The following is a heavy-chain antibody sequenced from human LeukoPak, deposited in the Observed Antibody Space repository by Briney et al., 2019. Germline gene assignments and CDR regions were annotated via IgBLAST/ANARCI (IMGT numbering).Heavy chain of an antibody. CDR3: ARRRLAISSSWSY. V-gene: IGHV4-34*01. D-gene: IGHD6-13*01. Sequence: PSETLSLTCAVYGGSFSGYYWSWIRQPPGKGLEWIGEINHSGSTNYNPSLKSRVTLSVDTSKNQFSLKLSSVTAADTAVYYCARRRLAISSSWSYWGQGTLVTVSS. J-gene: IGHJ4*02. CDR1: GGSFSGYY. CDR2: INHSGST.